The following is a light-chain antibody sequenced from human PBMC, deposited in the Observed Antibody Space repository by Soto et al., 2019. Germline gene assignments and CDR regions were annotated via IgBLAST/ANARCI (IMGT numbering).Light chain of an antibody. CDR3: QQSGNCPRT. CDR1: QSVSSY. Sequence: EIVLTQSPATLSLSPGERATLSCRASQSVSSYLAWYQQKPGQAPRLLIYDASNRTTGIPARFSGSGSGTDFTLTISSLEPEDFAVYYCQQSGNCPRTFGQGTKLEIK. CDR2: DAS. V-gene: IGKV3-11*01. J-gene: IGKJ2*01.